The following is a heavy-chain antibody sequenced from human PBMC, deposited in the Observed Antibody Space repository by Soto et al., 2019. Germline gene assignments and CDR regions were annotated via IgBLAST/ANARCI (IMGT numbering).Heavy chain of an antibody. CDR1: GFTFSSYA. CDR2: ISGSAGNT. CDR3: AKARDIVVKPAALQGYYFDY. V-gene: IGHV3-23*01. J-gene: IGHJ4*02. Sequence: HPGGSLRLSCAASGFTFSSYAMSWVRQAPGKGLEWVSAISGSAGNTDYADSVKGRFTISRDNSKNTLYLQMNSLRAEDTAVYHCAKARDIVVKPAALQGYYFDYWGQGTLVTVSS. D-gene: IGHD2-2*01.